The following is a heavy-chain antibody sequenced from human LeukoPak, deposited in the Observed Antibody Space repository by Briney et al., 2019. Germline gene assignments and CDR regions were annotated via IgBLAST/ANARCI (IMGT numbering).Heavy chain of an antibody. CDR1: GGSISSYY. D-gene: IGHD2-2*01. J-gene: IGHJ2*01. CDR2: IYYSGST. V-gene: IGHV4-59*01. CDR3: ARDGGIVVVPAARGWYFDL. Sequence: SETLSLTCTVSGGSISSYYWSWVRQPPAKGLEWIGYIYYSGSTNYNPSLKSRVTISVDTSKNQFSLKLSSVTAADTAVYYCARDGGIVVVPAARGWYFDLWGRGTLVTVSS.